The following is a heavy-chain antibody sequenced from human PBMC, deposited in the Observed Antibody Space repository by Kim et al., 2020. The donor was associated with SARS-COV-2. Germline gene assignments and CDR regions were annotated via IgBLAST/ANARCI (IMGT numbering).Heavy chain of an antibody. D-gene: IGHD3-10*01. J-gene: IGHJ5*02. CDR3: ARLLYEGLWFGELYNWFDP. Sequence: SRVTISVDTSKNQFSLKLSSVTAADTAVYYCARLLYEGLWFGELYNWFDPWGQGTLVTVSS. V-gene: IGHV4-61*07.